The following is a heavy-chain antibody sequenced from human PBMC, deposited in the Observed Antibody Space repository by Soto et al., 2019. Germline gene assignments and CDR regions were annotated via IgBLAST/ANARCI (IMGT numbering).Heavy chain of an antibody. V-gene: IGHV4-39*01. CDR3: ARLGSNYYDSSCPNPWFDP. CDR1: GGSISSSSYY. D-gene: IGHD3-22*01. J-gene: IGHJ5*02. CDR2: IYYSGST. Sequence: SETLSLTCTVSGGSISSSSYYWGWIRQPPGKGLEWIGSIYYSGSTYYNPSLKSRVTISVDTSKNQFSLKLSSVTAADTAVYYCARLGSNYYDSSCPNPWFDPWGQGTLVTVS.